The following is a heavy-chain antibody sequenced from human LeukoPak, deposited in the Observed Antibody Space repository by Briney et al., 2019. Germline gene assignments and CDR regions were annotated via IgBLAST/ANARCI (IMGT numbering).Heavy chain of an antibody. J-gene: IGHJ4*02. CDR3: ARDPQYYYGSGSYYPYYFDY. CDR1: GFTLSSYS. D-gene: IGHD3-10*01. CDR2: ISSSSSTI. V-gene: IGHV3-48*02. Sequence: GSLRLSCAASGFTLSSYSMNWVRQPPGKGLEWVSYISSSSSTIYYADSVKGRFTISRDNAKNSLYLQMNSLRDEDTAVYYCARDPQYYYGSGSYYPYYFDYWGQGTLVTVSS.